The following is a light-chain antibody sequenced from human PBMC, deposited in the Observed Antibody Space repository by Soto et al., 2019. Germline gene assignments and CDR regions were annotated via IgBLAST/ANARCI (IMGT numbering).Light chain of an antibody. V-gene: IGKV3-20*01. CDR1: QSVSSSY. CDR3: QLYGDSPLYT. CDR2: GAS. J-gene: IGKJ2*01. Sequence: DIVLTQSPGTLSLSPGERATLSCRASQSVSSSYLTWYQQKPGQSPRLLIYGASTRATGVPERFSGRGSGTDFILTISRLEPEDFAVYFCQLYGDSPLYTFGQGTKLEIK.